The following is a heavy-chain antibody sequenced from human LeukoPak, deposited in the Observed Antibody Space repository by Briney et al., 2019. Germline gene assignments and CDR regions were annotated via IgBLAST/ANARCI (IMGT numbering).Heavy chain of an antibody. J-gene: IGHJ4*02. Sequence: RPGGSLRLSCAASGFTFDDYGMSWVRQAPGKGLEWVSGINWNGGSTGYADSVKGLFTISRDNAKNSLYLQMNSLRAEDTALYYCARSAIFGVVTPPPDYWGQGTLVTVSS. CDR3: ARSAIFGVVTPPPDY. CDR1: GFTFDDYG. CDR2: INWNGGST. D-gene: IGHD3-3*01. V-gene: IGHV3-20*04.